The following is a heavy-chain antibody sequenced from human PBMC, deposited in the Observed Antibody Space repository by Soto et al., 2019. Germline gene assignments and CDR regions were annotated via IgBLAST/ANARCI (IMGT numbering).Heavy chain of an antibody. J-gene: IGHJ5*02. D-gene: IGHD2-15*01. CDR3: ARMYWTIPFDP. CDR2: IYYSGST. V-gene: IGHV4-59*01. Sequence: PSETLSLTCTVSGGSISSYYWSWIRQPPGKGLEWIGYIYYSGSTNYNPSLKSRVTISVDTSKNQFSLKLSSVTAADTAVYYCARMYWTIPFDPWGQGTLVTVSS. CDR1: GGSISSYY.